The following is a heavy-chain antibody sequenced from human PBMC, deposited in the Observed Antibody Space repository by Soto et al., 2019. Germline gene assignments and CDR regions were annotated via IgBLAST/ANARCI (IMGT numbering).Heavy chain of an antibody. CDR3: ARRLGFSGVGPSTSNWFAP. CDR2: MSSSGNTI. D-gene: IGHD1-26*01. CDR1: GFTFSDYY. Sequence: QVQLVESGGGLVKPGGSLRLSCAASGFTFSDYYMSWMRQAPGKGLEWLSYMSSSGNTIYYTTSVKGRFTISRDNAKNPLSLQMHSPTAEDTAVYCCARRLGFSGVGPSTSNWFAPWGQGTLFTVSS. V-gene: IGHV3-11*01. J-gene: IGHJ5*02.